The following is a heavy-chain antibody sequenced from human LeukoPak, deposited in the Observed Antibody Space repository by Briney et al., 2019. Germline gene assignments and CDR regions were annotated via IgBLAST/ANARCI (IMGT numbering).Heavy chain of an antibody. J-gene: IGHJ6*03. CDR2: IKQDGSEK. Sequence: PGGSLRLSCAASGFTFSSYWMSWVRQAPGKGLEWVANIKQDGSEKYYVDSVKGRFTISRDNAKNSLYLQMNSLRAEDTAVYYCARLGQARPGYFDWLFPSSGMDVWGKGTMVTVSS. CDR3: ARLGQARPGYFDWLFPSSGMDV. V-gene: IGHV3-7*01. CDR1: GFTFSSYW. D-gene: IGHD3-9*01.